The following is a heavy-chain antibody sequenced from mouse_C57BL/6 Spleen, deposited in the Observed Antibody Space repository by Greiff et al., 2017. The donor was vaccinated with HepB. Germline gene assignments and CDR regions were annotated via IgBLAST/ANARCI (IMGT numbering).Heavy chain of an antibody. V-gene: IGHV1-15*01. CDR3: TRSGGDYDCLWLWDY. CDR1: GYTFTDYE. J-gene: IGHJ4*01. D-gene: IGHD2-4*01. Sequence: QVQLKQSGAELVRPGASVTLSCKASGYTFTDYEMHWVKQTPVHGLEWIGAIDPETGGTAYNQKFKGKAILTADKSSRTAYMELRSLTSEYSAVYYCTRSGGDYDCLWLWDYWGQGTSVTVSS. CDR2: IDPETGGT.